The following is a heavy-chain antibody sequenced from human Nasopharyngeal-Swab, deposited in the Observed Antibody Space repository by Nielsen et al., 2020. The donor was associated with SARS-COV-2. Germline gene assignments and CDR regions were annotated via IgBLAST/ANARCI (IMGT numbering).Heavy chain of an antibody. J-gene: IGHJ3*02. CDR3: ARDRDIVVVVAATLDAFDI. V-gene: IGHV3-21*01. D-gene: IGHD2-15*01. CDR1: GFTFSSYS. CDR2: ISSSSSYI. Sequence: GESLKISCAASGFTFSSYSMNWVRQAPGKGLEWVSSISSSSSYIYYADSVKGRFTIPRDNAKNSLYLQMNSLRAEDTAVYYCARDRDIVVVVAATLDAFDIWGQGTMVTVSS.